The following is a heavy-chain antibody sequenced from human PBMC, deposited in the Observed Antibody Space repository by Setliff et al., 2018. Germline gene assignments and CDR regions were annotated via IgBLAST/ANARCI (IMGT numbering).Heavy chain of an antibody. Sequence: GASVKVSCKTSGYTFTAYSINWMRQAPGQGLEWMGWINTNTGKPTYAQGFKGRVVFSLDTSVSTAYLQISSLKGEDTGVYYCARASRYGTIKYRGDYYMDVWGKGTTVTVS. V-gene: IGHV7-4-1*02. CDR3: ARASRYGTIKYRGDYYMDV. CDR2: INTNTGKP. J-gene: IGHJ6*03. CDR1: GYTFTAYS. D-gene: IGHD5-12*01.